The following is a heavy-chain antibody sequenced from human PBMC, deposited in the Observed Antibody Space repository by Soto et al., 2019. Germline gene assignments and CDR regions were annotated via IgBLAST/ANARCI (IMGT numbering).Heavy chain of an antibody. CDR2: INAGNGNT. Sequence: ASVKVSCKASGYTFTSYAMHWVRQAPGQRIEWMGWINAGNGNTKYSQKFQGRVTITRDTSASTAYMELSSLRSEDTAVYYCARVNYDILTGYPSGMDVWGQGTTVTVSS. CDR1: GYTFTSYA. J-gene: IGHJ6*02. D-gene: IGHD3-9*01. CDR3: ARVNYDILTGYPSGMDV. V-gene: IGHV1-3*01.